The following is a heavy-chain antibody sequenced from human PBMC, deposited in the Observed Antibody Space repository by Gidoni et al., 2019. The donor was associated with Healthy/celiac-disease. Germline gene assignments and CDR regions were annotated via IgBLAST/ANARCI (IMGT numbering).Heavy chain of an antibody. CDR1: GYTLTDLS. V-gene: IGHV1-24*01. CDR2: FDPEDGET. D-gene: IGHD3-9*01. Sequence: QVQLVQSGAEVKKPGASVKVSCKVSGYTLTDLSMHWVRQAPGKGLEWMGGFDPEDGETIYAQKFQGRVTMTEDTFTDTAYMELSSLRSEDTAVYYCATPSDYDILTGYYIFDYWGQGTLVTVSS. CDR3: ATPSDYDILTGYYIFDY. J-gene: IGHJ4*02.